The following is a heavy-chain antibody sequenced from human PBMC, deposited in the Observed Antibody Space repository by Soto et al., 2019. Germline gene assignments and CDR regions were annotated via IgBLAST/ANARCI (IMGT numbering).Heavy chain of an antibody. CDR2: ISYDGSNK. J-gene: IGHJ4*02. V-gene: IGHV3-30*18. Sequence: ESGGGVVQPGRSLRLSCAASGFTFSNYGMHWVRQAPGKGLEWVAVISYDGSNKYYADSVKGRFTISRDDSKNTLYLQMNSLRAEDTAVYCCAKEYSTGWYYFDYGGQGTLVTVSS. CDR3: AKEYSTGWYYFDY. D-gene: IGHD6-19*01. CDR1: GFTFSNYG.